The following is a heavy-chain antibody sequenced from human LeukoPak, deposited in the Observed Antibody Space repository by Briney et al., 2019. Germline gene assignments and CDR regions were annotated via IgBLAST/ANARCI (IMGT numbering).Heavy chain of an antibody. CDR2: IWYDGSNK. J-gene: IGHJ4*02. CDR1: GFTFSSYG. V-gene: IGHV3-33*01. Sequence: GGSLRLSCAASGFTFSSYGMHWVRQAPGKGLEWVAVIWYDGSNKYYADSVKGRFTISRDNSKNTLYLQMNSLRAEDTAVYYCARDEGAAPHLKKFDYWGQGTLVTVSS. CDR3: ARDEGAAPHLKKFDY. D-gene: IGHD1-26*01.